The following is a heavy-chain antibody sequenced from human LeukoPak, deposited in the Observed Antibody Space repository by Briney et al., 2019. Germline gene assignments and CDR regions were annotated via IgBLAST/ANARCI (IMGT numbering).Heavy chain of an antibody. CDR2: ISAYNVST. CDR3: ARDPLSLLDDAFDI. Sequence: ASVKVSCKASGYTFTSDGISWVRQAPGQGLEWVGWISAYNVSTNNSQKLQGRVTMTTDTATSTASMELRSLGPNDTAADLCARDPLSLLDDAFDISGQGKMVTVSS. CDR1: GYTFTSDG. V-gene: IGHV1-18*01. D-gene: IGHD2-15*01. J-gene: IGHJ3*02.